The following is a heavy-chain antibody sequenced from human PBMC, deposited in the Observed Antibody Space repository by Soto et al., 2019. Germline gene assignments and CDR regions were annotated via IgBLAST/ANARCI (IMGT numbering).Heavy chain of an antibody. CDR3: ARVRRIGMSGSPGDS. V-gene: IGHV4-38-2*01. Sequence: LSLTCDVSGYAISSGFYWAWIRQPPVKRLEWIGNIYFTGTTSYNPSLKTRVTMSVDTSKNQFSLRLSSVTAADTAVFYCARVRRIGMSGSPGDSWGQGTQVTVSS. J-gene: IGHJ4*02. CDR1: GYAISSGFY. CDR2: IYFTGTT. D-gene: IGHD3-10*01.